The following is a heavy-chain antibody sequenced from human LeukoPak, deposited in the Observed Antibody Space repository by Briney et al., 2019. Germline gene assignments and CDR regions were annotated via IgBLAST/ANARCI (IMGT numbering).Heavy chain of an antibody. Sequence: GGSLRLSCAASGFTFSSYGMHWVRQAPGKGLEWVAFIRYDGSNKYYADSVKGRFTISRDNSKNTLYLQMNSLRAEDTAVYYCARGSPHADYVWGSYRPVDYWGQGTLVTVSS. CDR1: GFTFSSYG. CDR2: IRYDGSNK. V-gene: IGHV3-30*02. J-gene: IGHJ4*02. D-gene: IGHD3-16*02. CDR3: ARGSPHADYVWGSYRPVDY.